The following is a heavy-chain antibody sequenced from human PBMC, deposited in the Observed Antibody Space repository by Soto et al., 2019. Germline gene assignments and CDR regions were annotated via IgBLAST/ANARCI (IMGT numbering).Heavy chain of an antibody. D-gene: IGHD4-4*01. CDR1: GFTFSDYY. J-gene: IGHJ6*03. CDR3: ASTTPQPGSHYKRAYYMDV. V-gene: IGHV3-11*01. CDR2: ISSSGSTI. Sequence: GGSLRLSCAASGFTFSDYYMSWIRQAPGKGLEWVSYISSSGSTIYYADSVKGRFTISRDNAKNSLYLQMNSLRAEDTAVYYCASTTPQPGSHYKRAYYMDVWGKGTTVTVSS.